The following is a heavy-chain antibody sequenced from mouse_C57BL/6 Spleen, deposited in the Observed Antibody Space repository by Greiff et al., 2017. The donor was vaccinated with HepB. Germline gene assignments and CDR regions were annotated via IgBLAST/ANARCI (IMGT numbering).Heavy chain of an antibody. CDR3: ARSPITAVVARDWYFDV. Sequence: VQLQQSGPELVKPGASVKISCKASGYSFTDYNMNWVKQSNGKSLEWIGEINPNYGTTSYNQKFKGKATLTVDQSSSTAYMQLNSLTSEASAVYYSARSPITAVVARDWYFDVWGTGTTVTVSS. D-gene: IGHD1-1*01. CDR1: GYSFTDYN. V-gene: IGHV1-39*01. J-gene: IGHJ1*03. CDR2: INPNYGTT.